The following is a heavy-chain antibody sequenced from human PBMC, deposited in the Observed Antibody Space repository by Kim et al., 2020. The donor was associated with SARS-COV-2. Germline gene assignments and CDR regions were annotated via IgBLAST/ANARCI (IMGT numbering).Heavy chain of an antibody. Sequence: ASVKVSCKASGYTFTGYYMHWVRQAPGQGLEWMGWINPNSGGTNYAQKFQGRVTMTRDTSISTAYMELSRLRSDDTAVYYCASEQLDERQYYYYGMDVWGQGTTVTVSS. CDR1: GYTFTGYY. J-gene: IGHJ6*02. CDR2: INPNSGGT. CDR3: ASEQLDERQYYYYGMDV. D-gene: IGHD6-13*01. V-gene: IGHV1-2*02.